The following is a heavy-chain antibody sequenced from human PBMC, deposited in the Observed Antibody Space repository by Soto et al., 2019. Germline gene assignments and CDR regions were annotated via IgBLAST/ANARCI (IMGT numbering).Heavy chain of an antibody. Sequence: PSETLSLTCAVSGDSIISIYHWAWIRQPPGRGLEWIASIYGTGTTNYSPSLTNRVTISVDMSKNQFSLRLSSVTAADTAVYYCAGFSSGTYLFDLWGQGTPVTVSS. V-gene: IGHV4-38-2*01. J-gene: IGHJ5*02. D-gene: IGHD1-26*01. CDR3: AGFSSGTYLFDL. CDR2: IYGTGTT. CDR1: GDSIISIYH.